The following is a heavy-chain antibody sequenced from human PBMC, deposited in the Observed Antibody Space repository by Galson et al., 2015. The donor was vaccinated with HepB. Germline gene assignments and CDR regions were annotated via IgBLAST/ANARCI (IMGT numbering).Heavy chain of an antibody. Sequence: SLRLACAATGLAVSNNYISWVRQAPGKGLEWLATFYADGRPYYADAVKGRFTLSRDISQNAGFLQMNSLRDDDTGLYYCTKEQENRGRLRFYFDLWGQGTLVTVST. CDR1: GLAVSNNY. CDR3: TKEQENRGRLRFYFDL. CDR2: FYADGRP. D-gene: IGHD3-10*01. V-gene: IGHV3-53*01. J-gene: IGHJ4*02.